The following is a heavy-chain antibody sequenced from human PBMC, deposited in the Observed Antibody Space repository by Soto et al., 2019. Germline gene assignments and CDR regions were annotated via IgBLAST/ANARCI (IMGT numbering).Heavy chain of an antibody. Sequence: QVQLVQSGAEVKKPGSSVKVSCRASGGTFPGYTISWEQKAPGQGLRWMGRITPILGIANYAQRFQGRVTITADKSTSTAYMELSSLRSDDTAVYYCARMVGFGSYWGQGTLVTVSS. CDR2: ITPILGIA. V-gene: IGHV1-69*02. D-gene: IGHD3-10*01. J-gene: IGHJ4*02. CDR1: GGTFPGYT. CDR3: ARMVGFGSY.